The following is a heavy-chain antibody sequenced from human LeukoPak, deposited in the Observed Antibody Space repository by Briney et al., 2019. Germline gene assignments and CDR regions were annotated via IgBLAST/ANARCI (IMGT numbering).Heavy chain of an antibody. CDR1: GFIFGDYN. Sequence: PGQSLRLSCTTFGFIFGDYNMNWVRQAPGKGLEWVGYIRAKIHDGTTDFAASVKGRFTISRDDSKSIAYLQMTSLKSEDTAVYYCSRGQKDPYGPEFDYWGQGTLVTVSS. J-gene: IGHJ4*02. V-gene: IGHV3-49*04. D-gene: IGHD3-10*01. CDR2: IRAKIHDGTT. CDR3: SRGQKDPYGPEFDY.